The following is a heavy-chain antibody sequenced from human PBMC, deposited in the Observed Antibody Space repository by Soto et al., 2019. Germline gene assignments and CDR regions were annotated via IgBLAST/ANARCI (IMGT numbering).Heavy chain of an antibody. J-gene: IGHJ4*02. CDR3: ARGGRRDAVLVTGVAYS. Sequence: SETLSLPCTVFGGYVSSGSYYWSWIRQPPGKGLEWIGYIFYSGSTSYNPSLKSRVTISVDTTKNQFSLKLSSVTAADTAIYYCARGGRRDAVLVTGVAYSWGQGTLVTVSS. CDR1: GGYVSSGSYY. D-gene: IGHD5-18*01. V-gene: IGHV4-61*01. CDR2: IFYSGST.